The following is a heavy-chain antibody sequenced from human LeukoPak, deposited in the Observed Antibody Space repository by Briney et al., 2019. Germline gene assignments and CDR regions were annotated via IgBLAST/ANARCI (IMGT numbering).Heavy chain of an antibody. CDR2: INPSGGST. V-gene: IGHV1-46*01. Sequence: ASVKVSCTASGYTFTSYYMHWVRQAPGQGLEWMGIINPSGGSTSYAQKFQGRVTMTRDTSTSTVYMELSSLRSEDTAVYYCASAGGTIFGVVIQDYYYYYGMDVWGQGTTVTVSS. J-gene: IGHJ6*02. CDR3: ASAGGTIFGVVIQDYYYYYGMDV. CDR1: GYTFTSYY. D-gene: IGHD3-3*01.